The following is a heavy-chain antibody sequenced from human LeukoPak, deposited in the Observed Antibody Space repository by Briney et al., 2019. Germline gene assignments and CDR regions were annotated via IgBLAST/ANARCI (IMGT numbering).Heavy chain of an antibody. CDR3: ARVNNDYDYAPLAY. V-gene: IGHV1-69*13. CDR1: GDTFSSYA. CDR2: IIPIFGTA. J-gene: IGHJ4*02. D-gene: IGHD5-12*01. Sequence: SVRVSCKASGDTFSSYAISWVRQAPGQGLEWMGGIIPIFGTANYAQKFQGRVTITADESTSTAYMDLSSLRSEDTAVYYCARVNNDYDYAPLAYWGQGTLVTVSS.